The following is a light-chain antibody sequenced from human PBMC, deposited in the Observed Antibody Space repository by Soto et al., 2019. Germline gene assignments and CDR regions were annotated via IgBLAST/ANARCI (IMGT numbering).Light chain of an antibody. CDR3: MQGTHSTRT. Sequence: DVVMTQSPLSLPVTLGQPASISCRASESLLYSDGKTYLHWFPQRPGQSPRRXIYKVSNRESGVPERFSGSGAGTDCTRKISRVEAEDVGIDYCMQGTHSTRTFGQGTKVDIK. V-gene: IGKV2-30*01. CDR1: ESLLYSDGKTY. J-gene: IGKJ1*01. CDR2: KVS.